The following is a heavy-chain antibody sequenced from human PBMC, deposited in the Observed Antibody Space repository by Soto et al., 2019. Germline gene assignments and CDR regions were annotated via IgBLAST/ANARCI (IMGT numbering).Heavy chain of an antibody. CDR1: GFTFSNAW. Sequence: GGSLRLSCAASGFTFSNAWMSWVRQAPGKGLEWVGRIKSKTDGGTTDYAAPVKGRFTISRDDSKNTLYLQMNSLKTEDTAVYYCTTSLYCSGGSCAGDYWGQGTLVTVSS. CDR2: IKSKTDGGTT. CDR3: TTSLYCSGGSCAGDY. J-gene: IGHJ4*02. V-gene: IGHV3-15*01. D-gene: IGHD2-15*01.